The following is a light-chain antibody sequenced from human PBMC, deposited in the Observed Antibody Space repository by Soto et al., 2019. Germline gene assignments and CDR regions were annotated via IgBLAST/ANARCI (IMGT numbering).Light chain of an antibody. CDR3: QQYTTASRT. Sequence: DIQMTQSPSTLSASVGDRVTITCRASQSISVWLAWYQQKAGKAPNLLIYKASRLESGVPSRFSGSGSGTEFTLTISSLQPDDFATYYCQQYTTASRTFGQGTKVDIK. V-gene: IGKV1-5*03. CDR1: QSISVW. J-gene: IGKJ1*01. CDR2: KAS.